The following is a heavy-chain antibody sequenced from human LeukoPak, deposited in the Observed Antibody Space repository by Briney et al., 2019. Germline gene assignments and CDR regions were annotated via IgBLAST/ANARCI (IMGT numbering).Heavy chain of an antibody. J-gene: IGHJ6*02. CDR3: ARQHDGDYQYYYYGMDV. V-gene: IGHV3-21*01. D-gene: IGHD4-17*01. Sequence: GGSLRLSCAASGFTFDDYAMHWVRQAPGKGLEWVSSISSSSSYIYYADSVKGRFTISRDNAKNSLYLQMNSLRAEDTAVYYCARQHDGDYQYYYYGMDVWGQGTTVTVSS. CDR2: ISSSSSYI. CDR1: GFTFDDYA.